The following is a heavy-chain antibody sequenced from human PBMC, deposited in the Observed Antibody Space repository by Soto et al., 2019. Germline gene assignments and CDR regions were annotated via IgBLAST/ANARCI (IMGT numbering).Heavy chain of an antibody. D-gene: IGHD3-3*01. CDR2: MNPNSGNT. Sequence: ASVKVSCKASGYTFTSYDISWVRQATGQGLEWMGWMNPNSGNTGYAQKFQGRVTMTRNTSISTAYMELSSLRSEDTAVYYCARGPYYDFWSGYYLGYYYYMDVWGKGTTVTVSS. V-gene: IGHV1-8*01. CDR1: GYTFTSYD. CDR3: ARGPYYDFWSGYYLGYYYYMDV. J-gene: IGHJ6*03.